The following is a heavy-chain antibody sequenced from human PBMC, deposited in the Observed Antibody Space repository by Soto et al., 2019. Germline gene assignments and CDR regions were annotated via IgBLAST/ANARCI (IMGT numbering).Heavy chain of an antibody. CDR3: AKARCSGNSCYVPDY. Sequence: PGGSLRLSCAASGFTFSSYWMHWVRQAPGKGLVWVSRISSSGSRTSYADSVQGRFTISRDNPRNTLSLQMNSLRAEDTATYYCAKARCSGNSCYVPDYWGHGSLVTVSS. CDR1: GFTFSSYW. CDR2: ISSSGSRT. D-gene: IGHD3-22*01. V-gene: IGHV3-74*03. J-gene: IGHJ4*01.